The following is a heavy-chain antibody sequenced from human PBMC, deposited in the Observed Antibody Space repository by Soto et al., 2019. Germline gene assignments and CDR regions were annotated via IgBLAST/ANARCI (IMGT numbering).Heavy chain of an antibody. Sequence: SETLSLTCAVYGGSFSGYYWSWIRQPPGKGLEWIGEINHSGSTNYNPSLKSRVTISVDTSKNQFSLKLSSVTAADTAVYYCARGRRDYVWGSYRPSPPGGWFDPWGQGTLVTVSS. V-gene: IGHV4-34*01. CDR3: ARGRRDYVWGSYRPSPPGGWFDP. D-gene: IGHD3-16*02. CDR2: INHSGST. J-gene: IGHJ5*02. CDR1: GGSFSGYY.